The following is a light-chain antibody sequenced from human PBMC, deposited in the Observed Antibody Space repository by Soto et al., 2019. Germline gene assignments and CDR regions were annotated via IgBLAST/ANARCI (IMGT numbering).Light chain of an antibody. J-gene: IGKJ2*01. Sequence: DIQITQSPSSLSASVGDRVTITCRASQSISSHLNWYQHKPGRPPRLLIFASYILEGGVPSRFSGSGSDTYFTLTIDSLQPEDVATYYCQHSYITPGYTFGQGTKVEI. V-gene: IGKV1-39*01. CDR1: QSISSH. CDR3: QHSYITPGYT. CDR2: ASY.